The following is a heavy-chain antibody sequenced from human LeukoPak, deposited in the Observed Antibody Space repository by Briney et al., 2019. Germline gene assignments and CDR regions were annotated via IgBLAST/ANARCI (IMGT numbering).Heavy chain of an antibody. CDR3: ARSGGYSSGWHFDY. Sequence: GGSLRLSCAASGFTVSSINMSWARQAPGKGLEWVSIIYRGYTYYADSVKGRFTISRDNSKNTLDLQMNSLRAEDTAVYYCARSGGYSSGWHFDYWGQGTLVTVSS. V-gene: IGHV3-53*01. J-gene: IGHJ4*02. CDR1: GFTVSSIN. D-gene: IGHD6-19*01. CDR2: IYRGYT.